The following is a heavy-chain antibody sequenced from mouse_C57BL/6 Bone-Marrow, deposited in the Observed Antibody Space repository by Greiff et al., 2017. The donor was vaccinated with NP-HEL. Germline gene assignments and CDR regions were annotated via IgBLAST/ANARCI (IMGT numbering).Heavy chain of an antibody. D-gene: IGHD1-1*01. CDR1: GYTFTSYG. CDR2: IYPRSGNT. V-gene: IGHV1-81*01. J-gene: IGHJ3*01. CDR3: ARDGYYGSSPFAY. Sequence: QVHVKQSGAELARPGASVKLSCKASGYTFTSYGISWVKQRTGQGLEWIGEIYPRSGNTYYNEKFKGKATLTADKSSSTAYMELRSLTSEDSAVYFCARDGYYGSSPFAYWGQGTLVTVSA.